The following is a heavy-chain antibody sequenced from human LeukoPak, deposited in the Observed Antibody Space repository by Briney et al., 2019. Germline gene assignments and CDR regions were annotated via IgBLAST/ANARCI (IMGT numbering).Heavy chain of an antibody. CDR1: GYTLTELS. D-gene: IGHD3-3*01. J-gene: IGHJ5*02. CDR2: FDPEDGET. Sequence: ASVKVSCKVSGYTLTELSMHWVRQAPGKGLEWMGGFDPEDGETIYAQKFQGRVTMTEDTSTDTAYMELSSLRSEDTAVYYCATGPRYYDFWSDTETGFDPWGQGTLVTVSS. CDR3: ATGPRYYDFWSDTETGFDP. V-gene: IGHV1-24*01.